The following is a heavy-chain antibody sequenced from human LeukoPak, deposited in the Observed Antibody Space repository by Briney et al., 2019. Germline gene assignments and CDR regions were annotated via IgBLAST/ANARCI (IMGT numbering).Heavy chain of an antibody. J-gene: IGHJ4*02. CDR2: INWNGGST. CDR1: GFTFDDYG. CDR3: ARDQTRGDIVATFFY. V-gene: IGHV3-20*04. Sequence: GGSLRLSCAASGFTFDDYGMSWVRQAPGKGLEWVSGINWNGGSTGYADSVKGRFTISRDNAKNTLYLQMNSLRAEDTAVYYCARDQTRGDIVATFFYWGQGTLVTVSS. D-gene: IGHD5-12*01.